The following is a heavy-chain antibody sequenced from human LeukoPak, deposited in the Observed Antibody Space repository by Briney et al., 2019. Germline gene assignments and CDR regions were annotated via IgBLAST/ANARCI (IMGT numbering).Heavy chain of an antibody. CDR3: ARDSTDFDY. CDR1: GFTFSSNG. Sequence: PGGSLRLSCAASGFTFSSNGMNWVRQAPGKGLEWVSYISATGGTIYYADSVKGRFTISRDNAKNSLYLQMNSLRAEDTAVYYCARDSTDFDYWGQGTLVTVSS. V-gene: IGHV3-48*04. CDR2: ISATGGTI. J-gene: IGHJ4*02.